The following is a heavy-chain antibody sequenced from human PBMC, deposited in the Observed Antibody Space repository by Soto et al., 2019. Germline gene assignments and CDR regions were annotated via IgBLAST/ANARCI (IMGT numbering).Heavy chain of an antibody. CDR1: GFTFSDYY. CDR2: MSSSGVTV. J-gene: IGHJ6*02. CDR3: ARNTISAAGADYYGLDV. D-gene: IGHD6-13*01. Sequence: VGSLRLSCRGSGFTFSDYYMSWIRQAPGQGLEWVSYMSSSGVTVFYADSVKGRFTISRDNAKNSLYLQMYSLRAEDSAVYYCARNTISAAGADYYGLDVWGQGTTVTVSS. V-gene: IGHV3-11*01.